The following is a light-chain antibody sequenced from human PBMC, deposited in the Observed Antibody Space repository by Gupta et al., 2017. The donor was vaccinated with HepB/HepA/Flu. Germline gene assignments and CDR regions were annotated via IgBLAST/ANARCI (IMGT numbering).Light chain of an antibody. CDR1: QDISNY. CDR3: RLYANLMCS. Sequence: DIQMTQSPSSLPASVGDRVTITCQASQDISNYLNWYQQKPGKAPKLLIYDAPNFETGVPSRFSGSGSGTDFTFTIISLLPEDIATYYCRLYANLMCSFGQGTKLEIK. J-gene: IGKJ2*04. CDR2: DAP. V-gene: IGKV1-33*01.